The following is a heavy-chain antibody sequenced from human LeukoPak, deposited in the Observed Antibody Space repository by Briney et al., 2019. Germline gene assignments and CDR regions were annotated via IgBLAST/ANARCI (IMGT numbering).Heavy chain of an antibody. D-gene: IGHD3-3*01. J-gene: IGHJ6*03. CDR3: ARDRGGDDFWSGYYSLYYYYYYYMDV. Sequence: ASVKVSCKASGYTFTGYYMHWVRQAPGQGLEWMGWINPNSGGTNYAQKFQGRVTMTRDTSISTAYMELSRLRSDDTAVYYCARDRGGDDFWSGYYSLYYYYYYYMDVWGKGTTVTVSS. CDR1: GYTFTGYY. V-gene: IGHV1-2*02. CDR2: INPNSGGT.